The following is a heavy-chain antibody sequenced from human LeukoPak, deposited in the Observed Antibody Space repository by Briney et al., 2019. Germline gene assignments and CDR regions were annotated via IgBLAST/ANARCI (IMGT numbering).Heavy chain of an antibody. Sequence: ASVKVSCKASGYTFTGYYMHWVRQAPGQGLEWMGWINPNSGGTNYAQKCQGRVTMTRDTSISTAYMELSRLRSDDTAVYYCARGPSTTIFGVVIIVPDFDYWGQGTLVTVSS. CDR3: ARGPSTTIFGVVIIVPDFDY. J-gene: IGHJ4*02. V-gene: IGHV1-2*02. CDR2: INPNSGGT. CDR1: GYTFTGYY. D-gene: IGHD3-3*01.